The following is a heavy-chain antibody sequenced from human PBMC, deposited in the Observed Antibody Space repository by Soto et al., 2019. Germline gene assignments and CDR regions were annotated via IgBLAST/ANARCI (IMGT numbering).Heavy chain of an antibody. CDR1: GGSISSGDYY. J-gene: IGHJ5*02. V-gene: IGHV4-31*03. D-gene: IGHD3-3*01. CDR2: IYYSGST. Sequence: QVQLQESGPGLVKPSQTLSLTCTVSGGSISSGDYYWSWIRQHPGKGLEWIGYIYYSGSTYYNPSLKSRVTISEDTSKNQCSLKLSAVTAADTAGYYCARWWSGSRQGFDPWGQGTLVTVSS. CDR3: ARWWSGSRQGFDP.